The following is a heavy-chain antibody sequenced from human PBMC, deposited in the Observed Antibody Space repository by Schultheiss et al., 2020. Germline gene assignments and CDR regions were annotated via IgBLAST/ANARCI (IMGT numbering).Heavy chain of an antibody. Sequence: SQTLSLTCTVSGGSISSGGWYWSWIRQHPGKGLEWIGFIYYSGSTNYNPSLKSRVTISVDTSKNQFSLKLSSVTAADTAVYYCARSDGYNFDSWGQGTLVTVSS. CDR3: ARSDGYNFDS. V-gene: IGHV4-31*03. J-gene: IGHJ4*02. CDR2: IYYSGST. D-gene: IGHD5-24*01. CDR1: GGSISSGGWY.